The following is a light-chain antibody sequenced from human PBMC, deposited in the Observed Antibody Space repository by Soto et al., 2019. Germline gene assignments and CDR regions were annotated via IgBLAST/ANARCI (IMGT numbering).Light chain of an antibody. CDR2: SDN. CDR1: TANIGKNY. V-gene: IGLV1-47*02. Sequence: QPVLTQSPSTSGTPGQRVTISCSGNTANIGKNYVYWYQQFPGTAPKLLIYSDNQRSSWVPDRFSVSKSDTSASLAISGLRSEDEAVYYCAAWDDRMSGRVFGGGTKLTVL. J-gene: IGLJ3*02. CDR3: AAWDDRMSGRV.